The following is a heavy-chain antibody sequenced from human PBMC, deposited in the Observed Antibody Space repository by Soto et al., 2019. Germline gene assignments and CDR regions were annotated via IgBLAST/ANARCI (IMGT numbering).Heavy chain of an antibody. V-gene: IGHV3-33*01. D-gene: IGHD3-3*01. CDR3: ARDINDFWSGYLY. CDR2: LWYDGSNQ. J-gene: IGHJ4*02. Sequence: VAALWYDGSNQNYAGSVKGRFTISRDNSKSTVYLQMNSLKAEDTAVYYCARDINDFWSGYLYWGQGTLVTVSS.